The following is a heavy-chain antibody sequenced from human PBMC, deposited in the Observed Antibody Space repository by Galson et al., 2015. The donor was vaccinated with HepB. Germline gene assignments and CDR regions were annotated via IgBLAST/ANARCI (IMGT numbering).Heavy chain of an antibody. Sequence: SETLSLTCGVCGGTLSTYYWSWIRESPGKGLEWIGEINHSGYSNYHSSIDSRVTISVDTSRYQFSLKLNSVTAADTAVYYCAADCGDFDVFDYWGQGILVTVSS. CDR3: AADCGDFDVFDY. CDR2: INHSGYS. V-gene: IGHV4-34*08. D-gene: IGHD4-17*01. CDR1: GGTLSTYY. J-gene: IGHJ4*02.